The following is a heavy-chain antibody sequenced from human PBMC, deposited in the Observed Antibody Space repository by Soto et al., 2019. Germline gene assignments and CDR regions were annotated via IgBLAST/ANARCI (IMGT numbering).Heavy chain of an antibody. CDR1: GFTFSDYY. V-gene: IGHV3-11*01. CDR2: ISSSGSTI. D-gene: IGHD3-22*01. CDR3: AKDRGGGYYYDSSGDAFDI. Sequence: GGSLRLSCAASGFTFSDYYMSWIRQAPGKGLEWVSYISSSGSTIYYADSVKGRFTISRDNSKNTLYLQMNSLRAEDTAVYYCAKDRGGGYYYDSSGDAFDIWGQGTMVTVSS. J-gene: IGHJ3*02.